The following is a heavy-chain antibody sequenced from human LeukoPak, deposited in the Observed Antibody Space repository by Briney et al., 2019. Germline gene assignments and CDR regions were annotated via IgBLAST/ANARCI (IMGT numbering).Heavy chain of an antibody. J-gene: IGHJ4*02. D-gene: IGHD3-16*01. CDR2: IYSSGRT. CDR3: AKDPRRMARLITFGGGRPYYFDY. V-gene: IGHV4-61*02. Sequence: SETLSLTCTVSGGSINSGSYFWSWIRQPAGKALEWIGRIYSSGRTNYNPSLESRVTISVDTSKNQFSLKLSSVTAADTAVYYCAKDPRRMARLITFGGGRPYYFDYWGQGTLVTVSS. CDR1: GGSINSGSYF.